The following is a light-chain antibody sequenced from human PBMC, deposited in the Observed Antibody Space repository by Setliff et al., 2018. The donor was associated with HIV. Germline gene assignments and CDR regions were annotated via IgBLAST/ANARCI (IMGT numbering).Light chain of an antibody. CDR1: QSLFYSSTNKNY. V-gene: IGKV4-1*01. CDR2: WAS. Sequence: DIVMTQSPDSLALSLGERATINCKSSQSLFYSSTNKNYLSWYQQKPGQPPKLLIYWASTRKSGVPDRFSGSGSGTDFTLTISSLQAEDVAVYYCQQYFSTLLTFGGGTKVDIK. J-gene: IGKJ4*01. CDR3: QQYFSTLLT.